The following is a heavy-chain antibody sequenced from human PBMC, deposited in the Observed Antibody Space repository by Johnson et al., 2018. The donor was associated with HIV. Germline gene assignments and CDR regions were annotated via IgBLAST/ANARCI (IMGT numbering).Heavy chain of an antibody. D-gene: IGHD3-10*01. CDR2: IRYDGSNK. J-gene: IGHJ3*02. V-gene: IGHV3-30*02. CDR1: GFIFSSYD. CDR3: AKDPTDFGADWAFDI. Sequence: VQLVESGGGVVQPGKSLRLSCAASGFIFSSYDMHWVRQAPGKGLEWVAFIRYDGSNKYYVDSVKGRFTISRDNSKNTFYLQMNSLRGDDTAVYYCAKDPTDFGADWAFDIWGQGTMVTVS.